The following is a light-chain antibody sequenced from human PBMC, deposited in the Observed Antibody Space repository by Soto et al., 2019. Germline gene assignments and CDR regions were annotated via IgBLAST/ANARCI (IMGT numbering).Light chain of an antibody. Sequence: QSVLTQPSSVSGSPGQSITISCTGTSTDVGGYNYVSWYQQHPGKAPKLLIYEVSKRPSGVPDRFSASTSGNTASLTVSGLQADDEADYYCSSYAGNNNVIFGGGTKLTVL. V-gene: IGLV2-8*01. CDR3: SSYAGNNNVI. J-gene: IGLJ2*01. CDR2: EVS. CDR1: STDVGGYNY.